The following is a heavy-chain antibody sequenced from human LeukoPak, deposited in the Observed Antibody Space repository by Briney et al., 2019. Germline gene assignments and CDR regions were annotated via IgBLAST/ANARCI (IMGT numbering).Heavy chain of an antibody. J-gene: IGHJ4*02. CDR1: GFTFSSYA. CDR2: ISGSGGST. D-gene: IGHD3-22*01. CDR3: AKGGYYYDSSGYNY. Sequence: GGSLRLSCAASGFTFSSYAMSWVRQAPGKGLEWVSAISGSGGSTYYADSVKGRFTISRGNSKNTLYLQMNSLRAEDTAVYYCAKGGYYYDSSGYNYWGQGTLVTVSS. V-gene: IGHV3-23*01.